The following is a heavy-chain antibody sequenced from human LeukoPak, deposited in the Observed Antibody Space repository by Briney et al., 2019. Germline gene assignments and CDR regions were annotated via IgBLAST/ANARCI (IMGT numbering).Heavy chain of an antibody. V-gene: IGHV3-21*01. CDR3: ARVKELIGAFDI. CDR2: ISSSSSYI. Sequence: GGSLRLSCAASGFTFSSYSMNWVRQAPGKGLEWVSSISSSSSYIYYVDSVKGRFTISRDNAKNSLYLQMNSLRAEDTAVYYCARVKELIGAFDIWGQGTMVTVSS. J-gene: IGHJ3*02. D-gene: IGHD1-26*01. CDR1: GFTFSSYS.